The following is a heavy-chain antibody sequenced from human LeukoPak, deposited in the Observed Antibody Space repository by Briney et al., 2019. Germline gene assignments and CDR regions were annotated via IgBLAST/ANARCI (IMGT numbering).Heavy chain of an antibody. CDR2: ISSSSSYI. CDR3: AREIVVVPAANIAGDALDI. J-gene: IGHJ3*02. D-gene: IGHD2-2*01. Sequence: PGGSLRLSCAASGFTFSSYSMNWVRQAPGKGLEWVSSISSSSSYIYYADSVKGRFTISRDNAKNSLYLQMNSLRAEDTAVYYCAREIVVVPAANIAGDALDIWGQGTMVTVSS. CDR1: GFTFSSYS. V-gene: IGHV3-21*01.